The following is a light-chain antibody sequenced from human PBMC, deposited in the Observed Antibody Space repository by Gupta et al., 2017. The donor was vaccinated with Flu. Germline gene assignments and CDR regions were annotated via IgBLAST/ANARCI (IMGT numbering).Light chain of an antibody. V-gene: IGLV3-19*01. Sequence: SSELTQDSAVSVALGQTVRIKCQGDSLRSYYASWYQQKPGQAPVLVIYGKNNRPSGIPDRFSGSSSGNTASLTITGAQAEDEADYYCNSRDSSGNLYVFGTGTKVTVL. CDR1: SLRSYY. CDR3: NSRDSSGNLYV. CDR2: GKN. J-gene: IGLJ1*01.